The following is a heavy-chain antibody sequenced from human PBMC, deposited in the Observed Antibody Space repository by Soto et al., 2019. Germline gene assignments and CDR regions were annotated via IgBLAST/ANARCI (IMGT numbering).Heavy chain of an antibody. J-gene: IGHJ4*02. CDR3: ARDSYRAVAGTDYFDS. V-gene: IGHV3-33*01. CDR2: IWYDGSNK. Sequence: QVQLVESGGGVVQPGRSLRLSCAASGFTFSSYGMHWVRQAPGKGLGWVAVIWYDGSNKYYADSVKGRFTISRDNSKNTLYLKMNSLRAEATAVYSCARDSYRAVAGTDYFDSWGQGTLVTVSS. D-gene: IGHD6-19*01. CDR1: GFTFSSYG.